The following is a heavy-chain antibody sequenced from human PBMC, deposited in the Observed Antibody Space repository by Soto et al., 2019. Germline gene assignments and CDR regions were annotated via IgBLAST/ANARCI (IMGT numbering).Heavy chain of an antibody. CDR2: ISYDGSHK. CDR3: ARDYSYQRAMDG. D-gene: IGHD2-15*01. J-gene: IGHJ6*02. Sequence: GGSLRLSCAASGFTFSNFAMYWVRQAPGKGLEWVTVISYDGSHKYYADSVKGRFTISRDNSKNTLYLQMNNLRAEDSAVYFWARDYSYQRAMDGWGQGTTVTVSS. V-gene: IGHV3-30-3*01. CDR1: GFTFSNFA.